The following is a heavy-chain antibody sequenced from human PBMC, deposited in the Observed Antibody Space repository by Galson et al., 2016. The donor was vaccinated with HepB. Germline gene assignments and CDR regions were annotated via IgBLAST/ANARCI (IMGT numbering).Heavy chain of an antibody. D-gene: IGHD2-15*01. CDR1: GFFFTAYW. Sequence: QSGAEVKKPGESLKISCKGSGFFFTAYWIAWVRQMPGKGLEWMGIIYPSDSDTRYSPSFQGQVTISADKSISTAYLQWSSLKASDTAIYYCAGHVASVPLEDTACDIWGQGTRVTV. CDR3: AGHVASVPLEDTACDI. V-gene: IGHV5-51*01. J-gene: IGHJ3*02. CDR2: IYPSDSDT.